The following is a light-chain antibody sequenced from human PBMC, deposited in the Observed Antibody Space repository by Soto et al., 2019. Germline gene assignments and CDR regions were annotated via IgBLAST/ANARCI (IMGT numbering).Light chain of an antibody. CDR3: DSYTSSSSYA. CDR2: DVS. J-gene: IGLJ1*01. V-gene: IGLV2-14*01. CDR1: GSAVGAYRY. Sequence: QSVLTQPASMSGSPGQSIKLPCTGTGSAVGAYRYVSWYQQHPGQAPKLIIYDVSNRPSGVSDRFSGSKSGNTASLTISGLQSEDEADYYCDSYTSSSSYAFGTGTKVTV.